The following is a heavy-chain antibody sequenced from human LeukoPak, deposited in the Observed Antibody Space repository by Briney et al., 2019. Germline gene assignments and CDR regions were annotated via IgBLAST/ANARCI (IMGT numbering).Heavy chain of an antibody. CDR3: AKDQVVVVHTWAYFDC. CDR1: GFTFSSYA. Sequence: AGSLSLSCAASGFTFSSYAMSWVRQAPGKGLEWVSAISGSGGSTYYAASVKGRFTISRDNSKNTLYLQMNSLRAEDTAVYYCAKDQVVVVHTWAYFDCWGQGTLVTVSS. J-gene: IGHJ4*02. CDR2: ISGSGGST. V-gene: IGHV3-23*01. D-gene: IGHD2-15*01.